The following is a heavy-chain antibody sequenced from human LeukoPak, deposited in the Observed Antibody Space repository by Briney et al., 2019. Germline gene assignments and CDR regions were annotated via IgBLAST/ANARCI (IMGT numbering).Heavy chain of an antibody. CDR1: GYTFTSYD. V-gene: IGHV1-8*01. J-gene: IGHJ4*02. D-gene: IGHD6-19*01. Sequence: ASVKVSCKASGYTFTSYDINWVRQATGQGLEWMGWMNPNNGNTGYAQKFQGRVTMTRNTSISTAYMELSRLRSDDTAVYYCARGNANPGAGFDYWGQGTLVTVSS. CDR3: ARGNANPGAGFDY. CDR2: MNPNNGNT.